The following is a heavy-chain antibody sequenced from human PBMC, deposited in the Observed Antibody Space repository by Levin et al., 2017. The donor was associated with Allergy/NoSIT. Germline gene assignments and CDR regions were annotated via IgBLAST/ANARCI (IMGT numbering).Heavy chain of an antibody. CDR2: MSDDGTTK. D-gene: IGHD6-25*01. CDR3: TRLDY. Sequence: PGKGLEWVAVMSDDGTTKFYADSVKGRFAISRDNSKNTVYLHMKSLRTDDSAVYYCTRLDYWGRGTLVAVSS. J-gene: IGHJ4*02. V-gene: IGHV3-30*09.